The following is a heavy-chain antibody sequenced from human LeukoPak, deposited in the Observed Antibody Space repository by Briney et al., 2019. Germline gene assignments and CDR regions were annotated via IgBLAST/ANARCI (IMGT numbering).Heavy chain of an antibody. CDR1: GFFFNTYG. J-gene: IGHJ3*02. CDR3: VRRGAGDTFDI. V-gene: IGHV3-33*01. Sequence: PGGSLRLSCATSGFFFNTYGMHWVRQAPGKGLEWVAVIWYDGSNRKYVDSVKGRFTISRDNSKNTLYLQLNRLRAEDTAVYYCVRRGAGDTFDIWGQGTMVTVSS. CDR2: IWYDGSNR. D-gene: IGHD6-13*01.